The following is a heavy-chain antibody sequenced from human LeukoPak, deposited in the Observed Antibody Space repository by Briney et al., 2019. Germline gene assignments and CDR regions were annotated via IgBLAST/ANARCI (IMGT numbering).Heavy chain of an antibody. CDR2: IYYTGSA. Sequence: SETLSLTCTVSGGSISSSSYYWGWIRQPPGKGLEWIGSIYYTGSAYYNPSLKSRVTMSVDTSKNQISLRLSSVTAADTAVYSCARHPERYSYFDYWGQGTLVTVSS. V-gene: IGHV4-39*01. CDR3: ARHPERYSYFDY. J-gene: IGHJ4*02. D-gene: IGHD5-18*01. CDR1: GGSISSSSYY.